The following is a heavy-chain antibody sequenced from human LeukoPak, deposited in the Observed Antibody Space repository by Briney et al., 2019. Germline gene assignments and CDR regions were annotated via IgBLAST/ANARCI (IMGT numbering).Heavy chain of an antibody. Sequence: GGSLRPSCVASGFTVNNNFMNWVRQAPGKGLEWVSVIYSGGSTYYADSVKGRFTISRDSSKNILYLQMNSLRAEDTAVYYCARDGGTGSFRAFDYWGQGTLVTVSS. J-gene: IGHJ4*02. V-gene: IGHV3-53*01. CDR3: ARDGGTGSFRAFDY. D-gene: IGHD1-26*01. CDR2: IYSGGST. CDR1: GFTVNNNF.